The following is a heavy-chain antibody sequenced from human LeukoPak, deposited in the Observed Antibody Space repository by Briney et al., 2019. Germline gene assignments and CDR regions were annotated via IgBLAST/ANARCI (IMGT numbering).Heavy chain of an antibody. CDR2: IRYDGSKK. CDR1: GFAFRSHA. Sequence: PGGSLRLSCTASGFAFRSHAMHWVRQAPGKGLEWVAFIRYDGSKKFYADSVKGRFTISRDNSKNTLYLQMNSLRAEDTAVYYCARVRDYYDSRGYYFEYFDHWGQGTLVTVSS. D-gene: IGHD3-22*01. CDR3: ARVRDYYDSRGYYFEYFDH. V-gene: IGHV3-30*02. J-gene: IGHJ1*01.